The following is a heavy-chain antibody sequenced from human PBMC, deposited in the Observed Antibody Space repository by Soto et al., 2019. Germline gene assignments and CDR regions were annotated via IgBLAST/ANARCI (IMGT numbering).Heavy chain of an antibody. J-gene: IGHJ3*02. Sequence: ASVKVSCKASGGTFSSYAISWVRQAPGQGLEWMGWISAYNGNTNYAQKLQGRVTMTTDTSTSTAYMELRSLRSDDTAVYYCARRLVGDSDVFDIWGQGTMVTVSS. CDR2: ISAYNGNT. CDR1: GGTFSSYA. D-gene: IGHD2-21*01. CDR3: ARRLVGDSDVFDI. V-gene: IGHV1-18*01.